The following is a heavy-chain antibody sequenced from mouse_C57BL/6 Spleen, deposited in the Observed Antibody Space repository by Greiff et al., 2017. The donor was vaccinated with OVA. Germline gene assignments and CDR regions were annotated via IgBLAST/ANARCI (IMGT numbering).Heavy chain of an antibody. J-gene: IGHJ3*01. V-gene: IGHV5-12*01. CDR1: GFTFSDYY. Sequence: EVKVEESGGGLVQPGGSLKLSCAASGFTFSDYYMYWVRQTPEKRLEWVAYISNGGGSTYYPDTVKSRFTISRDNAKNTLYLQMSRLKSEDTAMYYCARSTYYGSSYEFAYWGQGTLVTVSA. CDR3: ARSTYYGSSYEFAY. D-gene: IGHD1-1*01. CDR2: ISNGGGST.